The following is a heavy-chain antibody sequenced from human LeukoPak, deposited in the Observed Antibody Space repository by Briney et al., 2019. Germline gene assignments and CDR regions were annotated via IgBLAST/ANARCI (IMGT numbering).Heavy chain of an antibody. D-gene: IGHD3-3*01. Sequence: QPGGFLRLSCAASGFTFSSYAMNWVRQAPGKGLEWVSGISGSGLSTYYADSVKGRFTISRDNSRNTLYLQMNSLRAEDTAVYYCAISPDFLRFLEWLGRIDYWGQGTLVTVSS. V-gene: IGHV3-23*01. CDR1: GFTFSSYA. J-gene: IGHJ4*02. CDR3: AISPDFLRFLEWLGRIDY. CDR2: ISGSGLST.